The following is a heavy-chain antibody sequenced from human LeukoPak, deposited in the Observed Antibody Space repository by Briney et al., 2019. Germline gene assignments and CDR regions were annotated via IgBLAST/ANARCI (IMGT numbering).Heavy chain of an antibody. V-gene: IGHV3-23*01. J-gene: IGHJ4*01. Sequence: PGGSLRLSCAASGFTFSSYAMSWVRQAPGKGLEWVSVFSGSGGRTYYADSVRGRFTISRDNSKNTVSLQMNSLRAEDTAVYYCGRDLDCTNGVCSDYWGHGTLVTVSS. CDR3: GRDLDCTNGVCSDY. CDR2: FSGSGGRT. CDR1: GFTFSSYA. D-gene: IGHD2-8*01.